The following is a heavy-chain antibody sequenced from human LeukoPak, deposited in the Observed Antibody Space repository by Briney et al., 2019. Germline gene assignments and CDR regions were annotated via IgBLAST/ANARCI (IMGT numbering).Heavy chain of an antibody. CDR3: ARHWTGWFDP. J-gene: IGHJ5*02. Sequence: SETLSLTCAVYGGSISSGSYDWYWIRQPAGKGLEWIAHIYTSGSSNYSPSLKSRFTISVDTSKNQFSLKLSSVTAADTAVYYCARHWTGWFDPWGQGTLVTVSS. V-gene: IGHV4-61*09. CDR1: GGSISSGSYD. CDR2: IYTSGSS. D-gene: IGHD1-14*01.